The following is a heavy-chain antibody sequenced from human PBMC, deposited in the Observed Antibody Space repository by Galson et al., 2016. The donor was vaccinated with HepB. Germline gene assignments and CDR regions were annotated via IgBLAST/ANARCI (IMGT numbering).Heavy chain of an antibody. V-gene: IGHV3-33*01. Sequence: SLRLSCAASGFTFSRYGMHWVRQAPGKGLEWVALIWSDGSNNYYADSVKGRFTISRDNSKNTLYLQMNSLRAEDTAVYYCARDADIVKVPAAIRADYWGQGTLVTVSS. D-gene: IGHD2-2*02. CDR1: GFTFSRYG. CDR2: IWSDGSNN. J-gene: IGHJ4*02. CDR3: ARDADIVKVPAAIRADY.